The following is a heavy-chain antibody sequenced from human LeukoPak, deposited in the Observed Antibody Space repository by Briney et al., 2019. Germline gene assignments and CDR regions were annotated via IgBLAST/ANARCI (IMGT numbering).Heavy chain of an antibody. Sequence: GGSPRLSCAASGFTFSSYVMHWVRQAPGKGLEGVVVMSYDGSNEYYADSVKGRFTISRDNSKNTLYLQTNSLRAEDTAVYYCAKAASSGGYYFDYWGQGTLVTVSS. CDR2: MSYDGSNE. D-gene: IGHD6-19*01. CDR3: AKAASSGGYYFDY. V-gene: IGHV3-30*18. CDR1: GFTFSSYV. J-gene: IGHJ4*02.